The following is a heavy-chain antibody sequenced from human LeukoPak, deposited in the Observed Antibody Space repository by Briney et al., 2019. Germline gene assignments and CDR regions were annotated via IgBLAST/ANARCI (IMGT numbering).Heavy chain of an antibody. V-gene: IGHV3-7*01. CDR2: IKEDGTVK. CDR3: ARGGYSIDY. CDR1: GFTFSSHW. J-gene: IGHJ4*02. D-gene: IGHD1-26*01. Sequence: PGGSLRLSCVASGFTFSSHWMGWIRQAPGKGLEWVAHIKEDGTVKYYVDSVKGRFTVSRDNAKNSLSLQMTSLRGDDTAVYFCARGGYSIDYWGQGTLVTVSS.